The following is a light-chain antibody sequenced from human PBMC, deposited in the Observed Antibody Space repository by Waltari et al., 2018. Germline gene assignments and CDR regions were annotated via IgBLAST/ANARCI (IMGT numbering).Light chain of an antibody. J-gene: IGLJ1*01. Sequence: QSALTQPRSVSGSPGQSVTISCTGTSSDVGGYMYGSWYQQRPGQAPKLLIYDLTYPPSVVPERFTGSKSGNTASLTISGLQAEDEADYYCCSYADGNTYLVGTGTSVTVL. V-gene: IGLV2-11*01. CDR1: SSDVGGYMY. CDR2: DLT. CDR3: CSYADGNTYL.